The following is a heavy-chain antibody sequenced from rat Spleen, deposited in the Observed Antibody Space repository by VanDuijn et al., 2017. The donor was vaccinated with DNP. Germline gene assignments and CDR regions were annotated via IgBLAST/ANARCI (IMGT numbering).Heavy chain of an antibody. V-gene: IGHV5S10*01. Sequence: EVQLVESGGGLVQPGRSLKLSCAASGFIFSDYNMAWVRQAPKKGLEWVATIIYDGSRTYYRDSVKGRFTISRDIAKSSLYLQMDSLRSEDTATYYCATEDYGYPFAYWGQGVMVTVSS. D-gene: IGHD1-6*01. CDR3: ATEDYGYPFAY. CDR2: IIYDGSRT. J-gene: IGHJ2*01. CDR1: GFIFSDYN.